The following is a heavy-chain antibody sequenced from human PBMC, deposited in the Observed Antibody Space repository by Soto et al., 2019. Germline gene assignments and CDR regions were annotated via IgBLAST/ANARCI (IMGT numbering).Heavy chain of an antibody. CDR2: INSVGSAI. CDR3: ARDSEVAAPFDM. V-gene: IGHV3-48*03. D-gene: IGHD6-19*01. CDR1: AFTFSSSE. Sequence: GGSLRLSCAASAFTFSSSEMNWVRRAPGKGLEWVSYINSVGSAIYYADSVKGRFTISRDNAKNSLYLQMSSLRAEDTAVYYCARDSEVAAPFDMWGQVTVVTVSS. J-gene: IGHJ3*02.